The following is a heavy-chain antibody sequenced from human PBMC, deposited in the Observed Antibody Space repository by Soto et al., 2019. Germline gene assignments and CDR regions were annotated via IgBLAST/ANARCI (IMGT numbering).Heavy chain of an antibody. V-gene: IGHV4-59*08. CDR3: ARLRNHYSMDV. CDR2: IYYSGTT. CDR1: GGSISGLY. D-gene: IGHD1-1*01. Sequence: QVQLQESGPGLVKPSETLSLTCSVSGGSISGLYWSWVRQPPGRGLEWIGWIYYSGTTNYNPSLKSRVTISVDTSKNQFSLKLSSVTAADTAIYYCARLRNHYSMDVWGKGTTVTVSS. J-gene: IGHJ6*03.